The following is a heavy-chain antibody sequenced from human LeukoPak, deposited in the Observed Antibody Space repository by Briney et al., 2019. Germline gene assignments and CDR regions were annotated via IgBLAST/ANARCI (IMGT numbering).Heavy chain of an antibody. CDR2: IRYDGSNK. D-gene: IGHD3-10*01. Sequence: GGSLRLSCAASGFTFSRYGMHWVRQAPGKGLEWVAFIRYDGSNKYYADSEKGRFTIYRDNYKNTLYMQMNSLRAEDTAVYYCASISRSNMDVWGKGTTVTISS. J-gene: IGHJ6*03. CDR1: GFTFSRYG. V-gene: IGHV3-30*02. CDR3: ASISRSNMDV.